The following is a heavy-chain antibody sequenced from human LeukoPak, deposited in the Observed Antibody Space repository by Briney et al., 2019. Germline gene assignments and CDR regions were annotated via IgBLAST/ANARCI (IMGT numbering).Heavy chain of an antibody. CDR2: IYYSGRI. Sequence: SETLSLTCAVSGDFISRSDWWAWIRQPPGKGLEWLGNIYYSGRIYHNPSLQTRVIMSVDSSKNQFSLRLGSVTAVDTAVYYCAKTRSGTYYGDSFDIWGQGILVIVSS. J-gene: IGHJ3*02. V-gene: IGHV4-28*05. CDR1: GDFISRSDW. CDR3: AKTRSGTYYGDSFDI. D-gene: IGHD1-26*01.